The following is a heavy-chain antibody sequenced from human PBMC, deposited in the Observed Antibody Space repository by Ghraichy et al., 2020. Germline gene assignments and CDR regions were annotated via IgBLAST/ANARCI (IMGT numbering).Heavy chain of an antibody. CDR2: IEQDGSEK. CDR1: GFTFSTYW. CDR3: AREGMVAGSKGYGMDV. J-gene: IGHJ6*04. V-gene: IGHV3-7*01. D-gene: IGHD6-19*01. Sequence: GGSLRLSCAASGFTFSTYWMTWVRQSPGKGLEWVANIEQDGSEKYYVDSVEGRFTISRDNAKNSLYLQMNSLRPEDTAVYYCAREGMVAGSKGYGMDVWGEGPTVTVSS.